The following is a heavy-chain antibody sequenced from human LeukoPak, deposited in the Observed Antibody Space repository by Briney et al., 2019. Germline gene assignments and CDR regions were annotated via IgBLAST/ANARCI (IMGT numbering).Heavy chain of an antibody. V-gene: IGHV3-30-3*01. CDR1: GFTFSSYA. D-gene: IGHD5-12*01. CDR3: ARDADFRWLHEAFDY. J-gene: IGHJ4*02. Sequence: GRSLRLSCAASGFTFSSYAMHWVRQAPGKGLEWVAVISYDGSNKYYADSVKGRFTISRDNSKNTLYLQMNSLRAEDTAVYYCARDADFRWLHEAFDYWGQGTLVTVSS. CDR2: ISYDGSNK.